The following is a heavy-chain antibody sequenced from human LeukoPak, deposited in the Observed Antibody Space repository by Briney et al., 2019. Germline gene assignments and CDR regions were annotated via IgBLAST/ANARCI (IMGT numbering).Heavy chain of an antibody. Sequence: PGGSLRLSCTASGFTFGDYAMSWVRQAPGKGLEWVSYISSSSGTIYYADSVKGRFTISRDNAKNSLYLQMNSLRAEDTAVYYCARVDYGDYAGEDYWGQGTLVTVSS. CDR1: GFTFGDYA. CDR3: ARVDYGDYAGEDY. D-gene: IGHD4-17*01. CDR2: ISSSSGTI. V-gene: IGHV3-48*03. J-gene: IGHJ4*02.